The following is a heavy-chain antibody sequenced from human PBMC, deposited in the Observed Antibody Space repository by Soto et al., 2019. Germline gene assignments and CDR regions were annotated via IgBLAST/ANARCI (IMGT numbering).Heavy chain of an antibody. D-gene: IGHD5-18*01. J-gene: IGHJ4*02. V-gene: IGHV1-46*03. CDR2: INPSGGST. CDR3: ARDPDTAMGDYYFDY. Sequence: ASVKVSCKASGYTFTSYYMHWVRQAPGQGLEWMGIINPSGGSTSYAQKFQGRVTMTRDTSTSTVYMELSSLRSEDTAVYYCARDPDTAMGDYYFDYWGQGTLVTVSS. CDR1: GYTFTSYY.